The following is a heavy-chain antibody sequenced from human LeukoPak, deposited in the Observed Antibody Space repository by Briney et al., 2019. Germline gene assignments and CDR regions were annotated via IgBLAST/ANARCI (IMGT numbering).Heavy chain of an antibody. Sequence: GGSLRLSCAASGFTFSSYWMHWVRQAPGKGLVWVSRINSDGSNTSYADFVKGRFTMSRDNAKNTLYLQMNSLRAEDTAVYYCTCTTSDYYYYYGMDVWGQGTTVTVSS. D-gene: IGHD2-2*01. J-gene: IGHJ6*02. CDR2: INSDGSNT. V-gene: IGHV3-74*01. CDR3: TCTTSDYYYYYGMDV. CDR1: GFTFSSYW.